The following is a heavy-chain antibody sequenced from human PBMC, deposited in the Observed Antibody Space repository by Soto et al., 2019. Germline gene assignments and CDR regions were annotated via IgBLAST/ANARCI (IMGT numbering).Heavy chain of an antibody. CDR1: GGTFSSYA. D-gene: IGHD1-7*01. CDR3: ARRENWNSYYYYGMDV. V-gene: IGHV1-69*01. J-gene: IGHJ6*02. Sequence: QVQLVQSGAEVKKPGSSVKVSCKASGGTFSSYAISWVRQAPGQGLEWMGGIIPNFGTANYAQKFQGRVTITEDETTSTAYMELSSLRSEDKAVYYCARRENWNSYYYYGMDVWGQGTTVTVSS. CDR2: IIPNFGTA.